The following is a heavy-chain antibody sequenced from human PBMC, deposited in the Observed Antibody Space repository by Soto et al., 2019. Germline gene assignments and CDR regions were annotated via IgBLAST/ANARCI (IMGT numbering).Heavy chain of an antibody. CDR2: VYYTGST. Sequence: SETLSLTXSVSGGSISGSYWSWIRQSPGKGLGWLGYVYYTGSTNYSPSLRSRVSISVDTSKNEFSLRLSSVTAADTAVYFCARSVAVPGAHIDYWGQGTQVTVSS. V-gene: IGHV4-59*01. CDR3: ARSVAVPGAHIDY. CDR1: GGSISGSY. D-gene: IGHD6-19*01. J-gene: IGHJ4*02.